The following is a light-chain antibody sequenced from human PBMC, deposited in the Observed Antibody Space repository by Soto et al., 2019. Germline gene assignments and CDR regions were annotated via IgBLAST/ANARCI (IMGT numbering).Light chain of an antibody. V-gene: IGKV3-20*01. CDR2: GAS. CDR1: QSVSSNY. CDR3: KQYGISLGGI. J-gene: IGKJ2*01. Sequence: EIVLTQSPGTLSLSPGERATLSCRASQSVSSNYLAWYQQKPGQAPRLLIYGASSRATGIPDRFSGSGSGTDFTHTISTLEAEDFAVFYCKQYGISLGGIFGQGTKLEFK.